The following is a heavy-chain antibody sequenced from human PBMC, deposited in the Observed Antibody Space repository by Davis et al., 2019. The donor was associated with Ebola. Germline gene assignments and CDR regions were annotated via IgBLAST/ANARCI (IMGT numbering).Heavy chain of an antibody. CDR1: GGSISSGGYY. CDR3: ARSDPKGSYTEYQTYYFDY. CDR2: IYYSGST. Sequence: PSETLSLTCTVSGGSISSGGYYWSWIRQPPGKGLEWIGYIYYSGSTNYNPSLKSRVTISVDTSKNQFSLKLSSVTAADTAVYYCARSDPKGSYTEYQTYYFDYWGQGTLVTVSS. D-gene: IGHD2-2*01. V-gene: IGHV4-61*08. J-gene: IGHJ4*02.